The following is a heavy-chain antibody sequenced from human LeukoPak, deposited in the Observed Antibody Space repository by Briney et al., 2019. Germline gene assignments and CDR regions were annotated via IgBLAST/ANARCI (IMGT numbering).Heavy chain of an antibody. J-gene: IGHJ4*02. CDR2: ISGSGGST. Sequence: GGSLRLSCAASGFTFSSYAMSWVRQAPGKGLEWVSAISGSGGSTYYADSVKGRFTISRDNSKNTLYLQMNSLRAEDTAVYYCAKVLGGGYCSSTSCYTIDYWGQGTLVTVSS. CDR1: GFTFSSYA. CDR3: AKVLGGGYCSSTSCYTIDY. V-gene: IGHV3-23*01. D-gene: IGHD2-2*02.